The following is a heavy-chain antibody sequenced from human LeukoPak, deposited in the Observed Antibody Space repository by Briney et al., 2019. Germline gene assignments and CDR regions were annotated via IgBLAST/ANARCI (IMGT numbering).Heavy chain of an antibody. CDR3: ARRTCSGGSCLDAFDI. Sequence: GESLRISCKGSGYSFTNYWISWVRQMPGKGLEWMGRIDPSDSYTNSSPSFQGHVTISADKSISTAYLQWSSLKATDTAMYYCARRTCSGGSCLDAFDIWGQGTMVTVSS. V-gene: IGHV5-10-1*01. D-gene: IGHD2-15*01. J-gene: IGHJ3*02. CDR2: IDPSDSYT. CDR1: GYSFTNYW.